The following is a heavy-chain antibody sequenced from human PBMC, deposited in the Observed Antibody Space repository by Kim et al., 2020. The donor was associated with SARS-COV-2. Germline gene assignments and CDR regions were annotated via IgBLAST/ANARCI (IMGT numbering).Heavy chain of an antibody. J-gene: IGHJ4*02. CDR3: ARAPPRSYYYDSSGYNFDY. Sequence: GGSLRLSCAASGFTFSSYSMNWVRQAPGKGLEWVSSISSSSSYIYYADSVKGRFSISRDNAKNSLFLHVDSLRAEDTAVYYCARAPPRSYYYDSSGYNFDYWGQGTLVTVSS. V-gene: IGHV3-21*01. CDR1: GFTFSSYS. CDR2: ISSSSSYI. D-gene: IGHD3-22*01.